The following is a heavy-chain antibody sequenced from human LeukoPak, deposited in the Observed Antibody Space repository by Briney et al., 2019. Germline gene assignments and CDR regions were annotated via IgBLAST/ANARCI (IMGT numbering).Heavy chain of an antibody. D-gene: IGHD2-15*01. CDR2: IYPGDSDT. V-gene: IGHV5-51*01. Sequence: GESLKISCKGSGYIFTNYWIGWVRQMPGKGLEWMGIIYPGDSDTRYSPSFEGQVTISADKSISTAYLQWSSLKASDTAMYYCARLDRYCSGGTCYPNRFDPWGQGTLVTVSS. CDR3: ARLDRYCSGGTCYPNRFDP. CDR1: GYIFTNYW. J-gene: IGHJ5*02.